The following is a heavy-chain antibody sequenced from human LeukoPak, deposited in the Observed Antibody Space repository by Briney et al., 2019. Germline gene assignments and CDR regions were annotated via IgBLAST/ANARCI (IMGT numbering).Heavy chain of an antibody. V-gene: IGHV1-18*04. J-gene: IGHJ4*02. Sequence: ASVKVSCKPSGYTFISFGISWVRQAPGQGLEWMGWIGAYNGDTNYAQKFQGRVTMTTDTSTSTAYMDLRSLRSDDTAVYYCTRDHCRGDNCPSFDYWGQGTLVTVSS. CDR1: GYTFISFG. CDR2: IGAYNGDT. D-gene: IGHD2-15*01. CDR3: TRDHCRGDNCPSFDY.